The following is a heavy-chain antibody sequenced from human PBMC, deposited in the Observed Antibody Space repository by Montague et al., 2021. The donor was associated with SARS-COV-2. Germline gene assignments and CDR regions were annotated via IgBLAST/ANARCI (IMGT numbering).Heavy chain of an antibody. CDR1: GGSLNNYF. D-gene: IGHD3-22*01. CDR3: ARVDSSGPGEY. V-gene: IGHV4-59*08. CDR2: IYDSGST. Sequence: SEILSLTCTVSGGSLNNYFWSWIRQPPGKGLEWVGYIYDSGSTKYNPSLQSRVTISVDTARNQFSLKLLSVTAADTAFYYCARVDSSGPGEYWGQGILVSVSS. J-gene: IGHJ4*02.